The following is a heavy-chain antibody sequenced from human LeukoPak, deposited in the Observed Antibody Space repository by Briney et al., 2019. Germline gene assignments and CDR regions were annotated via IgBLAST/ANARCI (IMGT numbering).Heavy chain of an antibody. CDR2: ISAHNGNT. Sequence: ASVKVSCKASGYTFTSYGISWVRQAPGQGLEWMGWISAHNGNTNYAQKLQGRVTMTTDTSTSTAYMELRSLRSDDTAVYYCARGAYSSGWYYFDYWGQGTLVTVSS. CDR1: GYTFTSYG. D-gene: IGHD6-19*01. CDR3: ARGAYSSGWYYFDY. J-gene: IGHJ4*02. V-gene: IGHV1-18*01.